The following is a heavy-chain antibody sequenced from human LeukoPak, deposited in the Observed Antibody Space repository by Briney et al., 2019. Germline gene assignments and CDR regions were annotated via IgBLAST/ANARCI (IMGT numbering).Heavy chain of an antibody. CDR2: IKQGGSDT. V-gene: IGHV3-7*01. J-gene: IGHJ4*02. CDR1: GFTFSSYW. CDR3: ARGPDTVWGPI. Sequence: PGGSLRLSCAAAGFTFSSYWMSWVRQAPGKGLEWVANIKQGGSDTYYVDSVKGRFTISRDNAKNSLYLQMNSLRAEDTAVYYCARGPDTVWGPIWGQGTLVTVSS. D-gene: IGHD5-18*01.